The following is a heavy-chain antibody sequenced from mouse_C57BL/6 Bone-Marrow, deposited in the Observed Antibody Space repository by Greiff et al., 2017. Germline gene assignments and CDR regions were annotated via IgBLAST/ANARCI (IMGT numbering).Heavy chain of an antibody. CDR2: INPYNGGT. D-gene: IGHD2-4*01. CDR3: ARWGPNYWDYVFDY. J-gene: IGHJ2*01. V-gene: IGHV1-19*01. CDR1: GYTFTDYY. Sequence: EVQLQQSGPVLVKPGASVKMSYKASGYTFTDYYMNWVKQSHGKSLEWIGVINPYNGGTSYNQKFKGKATLTVDKSSSTAYMELNSLTSVDSAVYYCARWGPNYWDYVFDYWGQGTTLTVSS.